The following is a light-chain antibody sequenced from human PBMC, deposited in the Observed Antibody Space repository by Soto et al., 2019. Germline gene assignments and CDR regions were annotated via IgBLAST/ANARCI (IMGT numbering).Light chain of an antibody. J-gene: IGKJ1*01. CDR2: LAS. CDR3: QQYGTSSRT. CDR1: QTISTS. V-gene: IGKV1-5*03. Sequence: DIQMTQSPSTLSAFIGDRVTITWRASQTISTSLAWYQQKPGKAPKLLIYLASTLQSGVPARFSVSGSATEFTLSISSLKHDDFATYYCQQYGTSSRTFGQGTKVDI.